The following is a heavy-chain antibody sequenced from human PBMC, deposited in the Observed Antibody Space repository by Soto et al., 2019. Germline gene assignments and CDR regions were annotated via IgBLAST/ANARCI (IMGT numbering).Heavy chain of an antibody. Sequence: PXGTLSLTCTVSGGSMSSYYWTGIRRPAGKGLEWIGRVYSSGGTHYNPSLKSRVTISLDTSKNQFSLRLLSVTDADTAVYYCARGQRFSDWFDPWGQGTLVTVSS. J-gene: IGHJ5*02. CDR1: GGSMSSYY. CDR2: VYSSGGT. CDR3: ARGQRFSDWFDP. D-gene: IGHD3-3*01. V-gene: IGHV4-4*07.